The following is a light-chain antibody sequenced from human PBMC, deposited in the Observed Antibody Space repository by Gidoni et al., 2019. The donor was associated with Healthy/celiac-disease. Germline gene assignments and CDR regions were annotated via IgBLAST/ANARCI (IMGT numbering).Light chain of an antibody. Sequence: IVLTQSPATLSLSPGERATLSCRASQGVSSYLAWYQQKPGQAPRLLIYDASNRATGIPARFSGSGPGTDFTLTISSLEPEDFAVYYCQQRSNWHFGPGTKVEIK. V-gene: IGKV3D-11*01. CDR3: QQRSNWH. CDR1: QGVSSY. CDR2: DAS. J-gene: IGKJ3*01.